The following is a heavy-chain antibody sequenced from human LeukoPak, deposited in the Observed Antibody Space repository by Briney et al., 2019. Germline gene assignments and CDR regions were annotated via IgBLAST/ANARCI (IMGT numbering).Heavy chain of an antibody. D-gene: IGHD3-22*01. Sequence: PSQTLSLTCTVSGDSISSGSYYWSWIRQPAGKGLEWIGRIYTSGSTNYNPSLKSRVTISVDTSKNQFSLKLSSVTAADTAVYYCASGYYYDSSGYYSFDYWGQGTLVTVSS. CDR3: ASGYYYDSSGYYSFDY. V-gene: IGHV4-61*02. CDR1: GDSISSGSYY. CDR2: IYTSGST. J-gene: IGHJ4*02.